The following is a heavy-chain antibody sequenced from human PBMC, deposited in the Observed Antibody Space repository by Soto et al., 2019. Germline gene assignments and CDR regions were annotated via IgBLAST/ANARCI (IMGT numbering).Heavy chain of an antibody. V-gene: IGHV1-2*04. J-gene: IGHJ4*02. Sequence: GASVKVSCKASGYTFTGYYMHWVRQAPGQGLEWMGWINPNSGGTNYAQKFQGWVTMTRDTSISTAYMELNSLRREDTSVYYCAREYSLAVVAPGYWGQGILVTVSS. CDR2: INPNSGGT. D-gene: IGHD3-22*01. CDR3: AREYSLAVVAPGY. CDR1: GYTFTGYY.